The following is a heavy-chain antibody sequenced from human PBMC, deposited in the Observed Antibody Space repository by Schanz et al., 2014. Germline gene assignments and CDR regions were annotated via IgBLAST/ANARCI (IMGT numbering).Heavy chain of an antibody. CDR1: GFNFYTSA. J-gene: IGHJ4*02. Sequence: VQLVECGGGLVQPGGSLRLSCAASGFNFYTSAMTWVRQAPGKGLEWVSVITGSGSKTYYADSVKGRFTIARDNSKNTLFLQMDSLRVEDTAVYYCMAMGRNTSHYFDHWGQGTLVTVSS. D-gene: IGHD1-1*01. V-gene: IGHV3-23*04. CDR2: ITGSGSKT. CDR3: MAMGRNTSHYFDH.